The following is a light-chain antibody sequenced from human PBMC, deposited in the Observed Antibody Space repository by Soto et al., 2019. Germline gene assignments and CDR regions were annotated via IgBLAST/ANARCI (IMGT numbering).Light chain of an antibody. CDR3: ASWDDSLNGRL. J-gene: IGLJ3*02. Sequence: QSVLTQPPSASGPPGQTVTISCSGSNSNIGGNPVSWYQVLPGAAPKLRIYNNDQRPSGVPDRLSGSKSGTSASLAISGLQSDDEADYFCASWDDSLNGRLFGGGTKLTVL. CDR2: NND. V-gene: IGLV1-44*01. CDR1: NSNIGGNP.